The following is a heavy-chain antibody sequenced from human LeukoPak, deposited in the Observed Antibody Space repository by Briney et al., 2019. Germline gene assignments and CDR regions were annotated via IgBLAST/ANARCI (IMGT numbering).Heavy chain of an antibody. J-gene: IGHJ5*02. CDR1: CYSISSCYP. CDR2: IYHSGST. Sequence: PSETLFRTGAVSCYSISSCYPWPWTGQPPGGVLAPNGDIYHSGSTHYIPSLTRRVSLSGDTSKNQVSLKLSSLTAADTAVYYCARGAYSSSSLVWFDPWREVSLVTV. D-gene: IGHD6-6*01. V-gene: IGHV4-38-2*01. CDR3: ARGAYSSSSLVWFDP.